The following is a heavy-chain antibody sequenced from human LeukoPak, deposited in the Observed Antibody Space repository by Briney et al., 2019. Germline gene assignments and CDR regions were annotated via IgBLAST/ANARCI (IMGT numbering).Heavy chain of an antibody. Sequence: GGSLTLSCAASGFTFSSYWMHWVRQAPGKGLEWVAVISRGGRDKHHADSVQGRLTNYRDNSKNTLYLQMDGLRAEDTAVYFCAKDPRTPAVYYFDYW. D-gene: IGHD2-2*01. CDR2: ISRGGRDK. CDR3: AKDPRTPAVYYFDY. CDR1: GFTFSSYW. V-gene: IGHV3-30*18. J-gene: IGHJ4*01.